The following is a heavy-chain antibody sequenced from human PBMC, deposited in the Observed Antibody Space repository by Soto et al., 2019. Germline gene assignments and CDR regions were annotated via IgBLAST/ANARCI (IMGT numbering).Heavy chain of an antibody. CDR1: GGSISSGDYY. V-gene: IGHV4-30-4*01. J-gene: IGHJ5*02. Sequence: QVQLQESGPGLVKPSQTLSLTCTVSGGSISSGDYYWSWIRQSPGKGLQWIGYIHYSGITFYNPSVKSRVTISVCTSKNQFSLKLASVTAADTAVDYCATYGVVTAIGMGWFDPWGQGTLVTVSS. D-gene: IGHD2-21*02. CDR2: IHYSGIT. CDR3: ATYGVVTAIGMGWFDP.